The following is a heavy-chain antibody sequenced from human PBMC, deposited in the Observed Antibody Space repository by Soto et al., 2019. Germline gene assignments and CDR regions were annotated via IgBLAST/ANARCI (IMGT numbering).Heavy chain of an antibody. D-gene: IGHD3-16*01. Sequence: QVQLQESGPRLVRPSQTLSLMCTVSNGSISSGDSYWTWIRQHPGKDLEWIGYIYYTGRTYYNPSLVSRVSMSVDTSKNQCSLKWTSGTAADTAVYYWARDHAVLRRILECWGQGALVTVSS. J-gene: IGHJ4*02. CDR1: NGSISSGDSY. CDR3: ARDHAVLRRILEC. CDR2: IYYTGRT. V-gene: IGHV4-31*03.